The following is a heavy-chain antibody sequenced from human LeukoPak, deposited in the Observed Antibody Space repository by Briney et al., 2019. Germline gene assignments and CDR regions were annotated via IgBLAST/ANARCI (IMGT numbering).Heavy chain of an antibody. D-gene: IGHD2-8*02. V-gene: IGHV3-20*04. CDR1: GFTFDDYG. J-gene: IGHJ4*02. CDR2: INWNGGST. Sequence: GGSLRLSCAASGFTFDDYGMSWVRQAPGKGLEWVSGINWNGGSTGYADSVKGRFTISRDNAKNSLYLQMNSLRAEDTAIYYCATYRQVLLPFESWGQGTLVTVSS. CDR3: ATYRQVLLPFES.